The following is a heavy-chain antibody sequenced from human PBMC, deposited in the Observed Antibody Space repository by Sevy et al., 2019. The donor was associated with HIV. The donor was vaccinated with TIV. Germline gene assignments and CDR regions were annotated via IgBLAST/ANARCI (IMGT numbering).Heavy chain of an antibody. CDR1: GFTFSSFG. D-gene: IGHD7-27*01. Sequence: GSLRLSCEASGFTFSSFGMSWVRQAPGKGLEWVSGISGTGGSTYYADSVKGRFTISRDNSKNTLYIHMISLRAEDTAVYYCAKDGGRNWDLFFFDYWGQGTLVTVSS. V-gene: IGHV3-23*01. CDR3: AKDGGRNWDLFFFDY. J-gene: IGHJ4*02. CDR2: ISGTGGST.